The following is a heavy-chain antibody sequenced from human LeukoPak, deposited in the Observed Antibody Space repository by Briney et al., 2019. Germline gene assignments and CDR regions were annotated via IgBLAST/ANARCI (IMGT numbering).Heavy chain of an antibody. D-gene: IGHD2-2*01. CDR1: GGSFSGYY. Sequence: SETLSLTCAVYGGSFSGYYWSWIRQPPGKGLEWIGEINHSGSTNYNPSLKSRVTISVDTSKNQFSLKLSSVTAADTAVYYCARGGYCSSTSCVPIDYWGQGTLVTVSS. V-gene: IGHV4-34*01. CDR2: INHSGST. J-gene: IGHJ4*02. CDR3: ARGGYCSSTSCVPIDY.